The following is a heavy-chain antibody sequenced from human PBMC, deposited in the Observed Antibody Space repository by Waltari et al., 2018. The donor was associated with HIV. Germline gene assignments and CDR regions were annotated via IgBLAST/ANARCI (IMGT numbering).Heavy chain of an antibody. J-gene: IGHJ4*02. V-gene: IGHV1-69-2*01. Sequence: EVHLVQSGPEVMKPGATLTISCRVSGYTFTAHYIHWVQEAPGKGLEWMGLIDPEDGETEYAEKFQGRLTITADTSLDTVYMELTSLRSDDAAVYYCASLAAAGYFDAWGQGTLLTVSS. CDR1: GYTFTAHY. CDR3: ASLAAAGYFDA. CDR2: IDPEDGET. D-gene: IGHD6-13*01.